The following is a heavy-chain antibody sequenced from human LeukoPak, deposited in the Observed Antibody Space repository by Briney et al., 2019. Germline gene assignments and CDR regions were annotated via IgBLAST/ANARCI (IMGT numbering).Heavy chain of an antibody. CDR3: ARLAIHGSGSYYTPLDY. CDR2: IYYSGST. J-gene: IGHJ4*02. V-gene: IGHV4-39*01. CDR1: GDSISTSSYY. D-gene: IGHD3-10*01. Sequence: SETLSLTCSVSGDSISTSSYYWGWIRQPPGKGLEWIGTIYYSGSTYYNPSLKSRVTISVDTSKNQFSLKLSSVTAADTAVYYCARLAIHGSGSYYTPLDYWGQGTLVTVSS.